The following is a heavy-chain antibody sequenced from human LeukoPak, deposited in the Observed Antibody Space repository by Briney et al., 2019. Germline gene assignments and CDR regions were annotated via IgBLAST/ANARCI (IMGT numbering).Heavy chain of an antibody. D-gene: IGHD6-19*01. V-gene: IGHV4-61*02. J-gene: IGHJ4*02. Sequence: SETLSLTCTVSGGSISSGSYYWSWIRQPAGKGLEWIERIYTSGSTNYNPSLKSRVTISVDTSKNQFSLKLSSVTAADTAVYYCARTRWGAVADTGYFDYWGQGTLVTVSS. CDR1: GGSISSGSYY. CDR3: ARTRWGAVADTGYFDY. CDR2: IYTSGST.